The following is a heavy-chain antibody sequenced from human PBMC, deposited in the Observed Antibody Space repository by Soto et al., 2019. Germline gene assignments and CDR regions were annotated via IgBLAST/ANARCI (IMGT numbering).Heavy chain of an antibody. Sequence: SETLSLTCTVSGGSISSYYWSWIRQPPGKGLEWIGYIYYSGSTNYNPSLKSRVAISVDTSKNQFSLKLSSVTAADTAVYYCARDTSFMGMDVWGQGTTVTVSS. D-gene: IGHD1-26*01. CDR3: ARDTSFMGMDV. V-gene: IGHV4-59*01. J-gene: IGHJ6*02. CDR1: GGSISSYY. CDR2: IYYSGST.